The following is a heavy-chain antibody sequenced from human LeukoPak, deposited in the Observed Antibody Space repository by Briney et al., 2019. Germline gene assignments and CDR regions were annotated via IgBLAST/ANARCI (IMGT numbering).Heavy chain of an antibody. Sequence: SVKVSCKASGGTFSSYAISWVRQAPGQGLEWMGGIIPIFGTANYAQKFQGRVTITADKSTSTAFMELSSLRSEDTAVYYCARARPYCSGDSCYDAFDIWGQGTMVTVSS. V-gene: IGHV1-69*06. D-gene: IGHD2-15*01. CDR3: ARARPYCSGDSCYDAFDI. CDR1: GGTFSSYA. CDR2: IIPIFGTA. J-gene: IGHJ3*02.